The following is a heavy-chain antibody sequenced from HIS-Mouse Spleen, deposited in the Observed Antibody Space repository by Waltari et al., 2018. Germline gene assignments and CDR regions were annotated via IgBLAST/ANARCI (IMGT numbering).Heavy chain of an antibody. CDR1: GGSISSIIYY. J-gene: IGHJ2*01. CDR3: AREIPYSSSWYDWYFDL. Sequence: QLELQASGPGLVKPSETLSRTCTVSGGSISSIIYYWGWIRQPPGKGLEWIGSIYYSGSTYYNPSLKSRVTISVDTSKNQFSLKLSSVTAADTAVYYCAREIPYSSSWYDWYFDLWGRGTLVTVSS. D-gene: IGHD6-13*01. V-gene: IGHV4-39*07. CDR2: IYYSGST.